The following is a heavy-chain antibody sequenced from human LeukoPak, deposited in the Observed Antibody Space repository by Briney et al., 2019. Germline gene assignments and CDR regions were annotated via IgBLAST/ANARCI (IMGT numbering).Heavy chain of an antibody. D-gene: IGHD4-11*01. CDR2: ISGSGGST. Sequence: GGSLRLSCAASGFTFSSYAVSWVRQAPGKGLEWVSAISGSGGSTYYADSVKGRFTISRDNSKNTLYLQMNSLRAEDTAVYYCARVKATTDHAFDIWGQGTMVTVSS. V-gene: IGHV3-23*01. CDR1: GFTFSSYA. CDR3: ARVKATTDHAFDI. J-gene: IGHJ3*02.